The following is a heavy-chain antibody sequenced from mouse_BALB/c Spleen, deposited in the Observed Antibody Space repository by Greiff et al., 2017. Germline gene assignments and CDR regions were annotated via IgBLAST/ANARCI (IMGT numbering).Heavy chain of an antibody. V-gene: IGHV3-2*02. CDR2: ISYSGST. CDR1: GYSITSDYA. CDR3: ARSYYYGSSSFAY. J-gene: IGHJ3*01. Sequence: EVKVEESGPGLVKPSQSLSLTCTVTGYSITSDYAWNWIRQFPGNKLEWMGYISYSGSTSYNPSLKSRISITRDTSKNQFFLQLNSVTTEDTATYYCARSYYYGSSSFAYWGQGTLVTVSA. D-gene: IGHD1-1*01.